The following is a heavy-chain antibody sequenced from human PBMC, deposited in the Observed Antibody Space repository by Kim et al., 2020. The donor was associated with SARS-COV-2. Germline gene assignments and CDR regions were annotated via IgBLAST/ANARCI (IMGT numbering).Heavy chain of an antibody. CDR1: GYTFTSYG. CDR2: ISAYNGNT. D-gene: IGHD3-3*01. Sequence: ASVKVSCKASGYTFTSYGISWVRQAPGQGLEWMGWISAYNGNTNYAQKLQGRVTMTTDTSTSTAYMELRSLRSDDTAVYYCARDLTYYDCWSGYSYYYYGMDVWGQGTTVTVS. J-gene: IGHJ6*02. CDR3: ARDLTYYDCWSGYSYYYYGMDV. V-gene: IGHV1-18*01.